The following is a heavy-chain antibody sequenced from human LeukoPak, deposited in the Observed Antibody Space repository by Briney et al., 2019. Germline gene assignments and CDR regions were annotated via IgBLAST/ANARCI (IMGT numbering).Heavy chain of an antibody. J-gene: IGHJ6*03. CDR2: IHNDGHGI. CDR3: ATGGGWVPSFGVVTHIDV. V-gene: IGHV3-74*03. CDR1: GLTFSGYW. D-gene: IGHD3-3*01. Sequence: GGSLRLSCAASGLTFSGYWMHWVRHGPEKGLELVSRIHNDGHGILYADSVKGRFTTSRDNAKNTLYLQMNSLRFEDTAVYYCATGGGWVPSFGVVTHIDVWGKGTTVTVSS.